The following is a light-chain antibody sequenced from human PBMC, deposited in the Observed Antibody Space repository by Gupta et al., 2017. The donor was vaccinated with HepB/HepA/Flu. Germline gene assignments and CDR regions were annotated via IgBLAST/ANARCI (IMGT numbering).Light chain of an antibody. CDR2: DVS. CDR1: SSAVGGNNY. CDR3: SSYTSSSTPVV. J-gene: IGLJ2*01. Sequence: QSALTQPASVSGSPGLSTTITSTGTSSAVGGNNYVCGYQQHPGKAPKLMIYDVSNRPSGVANRFSGSKSGNTASLTSAGLQAEEEADYYCSSYTSSSTPVVFGGGTKLTVL. V-gene: IGLV2-14*01.